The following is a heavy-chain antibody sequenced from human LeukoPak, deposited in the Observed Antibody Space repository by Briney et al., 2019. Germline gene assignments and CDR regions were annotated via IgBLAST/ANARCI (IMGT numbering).Heavy chain of an antibody. D-gene: IGHD1-26*01. V-gene: IGHV4-39*01. CDR3: ASRSGSVRGAFDI. CDR1: GGSISSSSYY. CDR2: IYCSGST. J-gene: IGHJ3*02. Sequence: SEALSLTCTVSGGSISSSSYYWGWIRQPPGKGLEWIGSIYCSGSTYYNPSLKSRVTIPVDTSKNQFSLKLSSVTAADTAVYYCASRSGSVRGAFDIWGQGTMVTVSS.